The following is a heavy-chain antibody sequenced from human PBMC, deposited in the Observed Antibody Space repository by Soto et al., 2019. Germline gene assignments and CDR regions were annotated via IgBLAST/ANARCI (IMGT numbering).Heavy chain of an antibody. Sequence: SETLSLTCAVYGGSFSGYYWSWIRQPPGKGLEWIGEINHSGSTNYNPSLKSRVTISVDTSKNQFSLKLSSVTAADTAVYYCARGAMMTTSSRHNWFDPWGQGTLVTVSS. CDR3: ARGAMMTTSSRHNWFDP. CDR1: GGSFSGYY. D-gene: IGHD4-17*01. CDR2: INHSGST. V-gene: IGHV4-34*01. J-gene: IGHJ5*02.